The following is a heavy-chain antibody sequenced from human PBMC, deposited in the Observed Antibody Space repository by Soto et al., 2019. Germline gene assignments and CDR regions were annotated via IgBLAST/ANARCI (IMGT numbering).Heavy chain of an antibody. CDR1: GYTFTGYY. CDR2: INPNSGGT. J-gene: IGHJ3*02. D-gene: IGHD4-4*01. V-gene: IGHV1-2*04. Sequence: ASVKVSCKASGYTFTGYYMHWVRQAPGQGLEWMGWINPNSGGTNYAQKFQGWVTMTRDTSISTAYMELGRLRSDDTAVYYCARVSNGDAFDIWGQGTMVTVSS. CDR3: ARVSNGDAFDI.